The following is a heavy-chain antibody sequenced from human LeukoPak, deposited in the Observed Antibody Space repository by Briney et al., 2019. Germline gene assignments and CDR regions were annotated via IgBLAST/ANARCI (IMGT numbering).Heavy chain of an antibody. CDR1: NFSISSSSYY. CDR2: IYYTGST. D-gene: IGHD6-13*01. J-gene: IGHJ4*02. CDR3: VRDRWRSNWFLDY. Sequence: SETLSLTCNVSNFSISSSSYYWGWIRQPPGKGLEWIVSIYYTGSTYHNPSLKSRVTLSIDTSNNKFSLRLSSVTAADTAVYYCVRDRWRSNWFLDYWGQGTLVSVSS. V-gene: IGHV4-39*07.